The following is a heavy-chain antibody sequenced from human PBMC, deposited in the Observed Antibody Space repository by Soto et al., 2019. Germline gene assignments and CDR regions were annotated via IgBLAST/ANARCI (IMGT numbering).Heavy chain of an antibody. CDR1: GFTFSSYW. J-gene: IGHJ6*02. V-gene: IGHV3-7*01. Sequence: PGGSLRLSCAASGFTFSSYWMSWVRQAPGKGREWVANIKQYGSEKYYVDSVKGRVTISRDNAKNSLYLQMNSLRAEDTAVYYCARERALWFGALTTMDVWGQATTVTVSS. CDR3: ARERALWFGALTTMDV. D-gene: IGHD3-10*01. CDR2: IKQYGSEK.